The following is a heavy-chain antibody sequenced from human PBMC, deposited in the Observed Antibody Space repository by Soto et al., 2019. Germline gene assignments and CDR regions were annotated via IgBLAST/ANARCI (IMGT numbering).Heavy chain of an antibody. Sequence: QVQLVQSGAEVKKPGASVKVSCKASGYDFSSYGISWVRQAPGQGLEWMGWISASNGNRDYAQQVQGRVTMTSDTSRTTAYMELRSLRSADTAVYYCVRDPQRNDYWGQGTLVNVSS. D-gene: IGHD2-2*01. CDR3: VRDPQRNDY. J-gene: IGHJ4*02. CDR1: GYDFSSYG. CDR2: ISASNGNR. V-gene: IGHV1-18*04.